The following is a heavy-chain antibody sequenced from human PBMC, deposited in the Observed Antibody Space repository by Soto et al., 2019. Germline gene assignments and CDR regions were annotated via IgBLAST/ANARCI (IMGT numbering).Heavy chain of an antibody. CDR1: GGSISSYY. CDR2: IYYSGST. Sequence: QVQLQGSGPGLVKPSETLSLTCTVSGGSISSYYWSWIRQPPGKGLEWIGYIYYSGSTNYNPSLKSRVTISVDTSKNQFSLKLSSVTAADTAVYYCARRRDGYNFDYWGQGTLVTVSS. V-gene: IGHV4-59*01. D-gene: IGHD5-12*01. CDR3: ARRRDGYNFDY. J-gene: IGHJ4*02.